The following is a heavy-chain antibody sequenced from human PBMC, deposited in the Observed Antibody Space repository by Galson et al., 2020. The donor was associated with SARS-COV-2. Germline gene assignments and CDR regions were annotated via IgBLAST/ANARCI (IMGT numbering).Heavy chain of an antibody. D-gene: IGHD3-9*01. Sequence: GESLKISCATSGFNFKTYWMSWVRQAPGKGMEWVASIKVDASDKYYVDSVKGRFVISRDNAKNSLYLQMNSLRDEDTAVYYCVRDYGLTYLDWSGPKFYFYMDVWGKGTTVTVSS. CDR1: GFNFKTYW. CDR2: IKVDASDK. CDR3: VRDYGLTYLDWSGPKFYFYMDV. J-gene: IGHJ6*03. V-gene: IGHV3-7*01.